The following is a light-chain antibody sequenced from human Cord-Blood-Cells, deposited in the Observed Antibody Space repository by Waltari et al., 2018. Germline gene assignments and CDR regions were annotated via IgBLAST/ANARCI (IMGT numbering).Light chain of an antibody. CDR1: QSISSY. CDR3: QQSYSTPLT. Sequence: DIQMTQSRSSLSGSVGDRVTITCRASQSISSYLNWYQQKPGKAPKLLIYAASSLQSGVPSRFSGSGSGTDFTLTISSLQPEDFATYYCQQSYSTPLTFGGGTKVEIK. V-gene: IGKV1-39*01. CDR2: AAS. J-gene: IGKJ4*01.